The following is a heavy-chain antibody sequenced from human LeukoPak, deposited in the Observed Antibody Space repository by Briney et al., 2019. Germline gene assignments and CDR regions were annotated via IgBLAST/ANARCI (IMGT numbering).Heavy chain of an antibody. CDR1: GFTFSSYA. Sequence: GGPLRLSCAASGFTFSSYAMHWVRQAPGKGLEWVAVISYDGSNKYYADSVKGRFTISRDNSKNTLYLQMNSLRAEDTAVYYCARTPRRYCSGGSCYGWFDPWGQGTLVTVSS. CDR3: ARTPRRYCSGGSCYGWFDP. V-gene: IGHV3-30-3*01. D-gene: IGHD2-15*01. CDR2: ISYDGSNK. J-gene: IGHJ5*02.